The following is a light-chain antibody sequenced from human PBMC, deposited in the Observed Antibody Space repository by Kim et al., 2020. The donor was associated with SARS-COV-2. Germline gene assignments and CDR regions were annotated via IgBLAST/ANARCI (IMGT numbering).Light chain of an antibody. CDR1: QSVSSN. J-gene: IGKJ4*01. CDR2: GAS. Sequence: VSPGERATRSCRASQSVSSNLAWYQQKPGQAPRLLIYGASTRATGIPARCSGSGSGTEFTLTISSLQSEDFAVYYCQQYNNWPLTFGGGTKVDIK. CDR3: QQYNNWPLT. V-gene: IGKV3-15*01.